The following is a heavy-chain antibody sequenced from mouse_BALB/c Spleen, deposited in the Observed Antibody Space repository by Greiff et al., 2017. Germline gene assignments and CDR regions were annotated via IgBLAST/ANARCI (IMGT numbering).Heavy chain of an antibody. CDR1: GYSITSGYY. V-gene: IGHV3-6*02. D-gene: IGHD2-4*01. J-gene: IGHJ3*01. CDR2: ISYDGSN. CDR3: ARPRDYDGHFAY. Sequence: EVKLQESGPGLVKPSQSLSLTCSVTGYSITSGYYWNWIRQFPGNKLEWMGYISYDGSNNYNPSLKNRISITRDTSKNQFFLKLNSVTTEDTATYYCARPRDYDGHFAYWGQGTLVTVSA.